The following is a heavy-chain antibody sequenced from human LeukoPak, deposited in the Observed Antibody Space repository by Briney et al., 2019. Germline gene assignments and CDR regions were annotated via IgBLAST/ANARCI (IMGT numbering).Heavy chain of an antibody. CDR3: TATYSYGPEGLDY. D-gene: IGHD5-18*01. V-gene: IGHV3-15*01. J-gene: IGHJ4*02. CDR1: GFTFSNAW. Sequence: GGSLILSCAASGFTFSNAWMSWVRQAPGKGLEWVGRIKSKTDGGTTDYAAPVKGRFTISRDDSKNTLYLQMNSLKTEDTAVYYCTATYSYGPEGLDYWGQGTLVTVSS. CDR2: IKSKTDGGTT.